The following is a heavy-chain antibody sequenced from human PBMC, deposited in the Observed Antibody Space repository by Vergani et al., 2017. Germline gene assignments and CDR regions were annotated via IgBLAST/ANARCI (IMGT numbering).Heavy chain of an antibody. D-gene: IGHD3-16*01. CDR1: GFTFRTNG. J-gene: IGHJ4*02. V-gene: IGHV3-30*02. Sequence: VDLVESGGGVVQPGGSLRLSCATSGFTFRTNGFHWVRQAPGKGLEWVAFLRSEGNEYYADSVKGRFTISRDNSKNTLYLQMRSLRTEDTAVYYCTKRGDYGDYSGSWGQGTLVTVSS. CDR3: TKRGDYGDYSGS. CDR2: LRSEGNE.